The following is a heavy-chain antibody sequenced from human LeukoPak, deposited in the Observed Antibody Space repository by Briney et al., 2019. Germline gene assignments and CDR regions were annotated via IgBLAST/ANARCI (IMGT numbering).Heavy chain of an antibody. J-gene: IGHJ3*02. Sequence: GGSLRLSCAASGFTFSSYSMNWVRQAPGKGLEWVSSISSSSSYIYYADSVKGRFTISRDNSKNTLYLQMNSLRAEDTAVYYCARDGPYYYDSSGYGAFDIWGQGTMVTVSS. V-gene: IGHV3-21*04. CDR2: ISSSSSYI. D-gene: IGHD3-22*01. CDR3: ARDGPYYYDSSGYGAFDI. CDR1: GFTFSSYS.